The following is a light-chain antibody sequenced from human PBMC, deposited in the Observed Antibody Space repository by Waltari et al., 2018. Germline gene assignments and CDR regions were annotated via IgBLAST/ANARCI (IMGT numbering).Light chain of an antibody. V-gene: IGKV1-5*01. CDR1: QSISSW. CDR3: QQYNSYSPT. Sequence: DIQMTQSPSTLAASVGDRVTISFRASQSISSWLAWYQQKPGKAPKLLIYDASSLQSGVPSRFSGSGSGTEFILTISSLQPDDFATYYCQQYNSYSPTFGQGTKVEIK. CDR2: DAS. J-gene: IGKJ1*01.